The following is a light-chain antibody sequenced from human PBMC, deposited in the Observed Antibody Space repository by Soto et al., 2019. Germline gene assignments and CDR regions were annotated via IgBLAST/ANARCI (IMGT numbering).Light chain of an antibody. CDR2: KAS. CDR1: QSIGRW. V-gene: IGKV1-5*03. CDR3: QQYNVNSWT. J-gene: IGKJ1*01. Sequence: DIQMTQSPSTLSASVGDRVTITCRASQSIGRWLAWYQQKPGKAPNLLIYKASDLESGVPPRFSGSGSGTEFTLTISSLQPDDFATYYCQQYNVNSWTFGRGTKVEVK.